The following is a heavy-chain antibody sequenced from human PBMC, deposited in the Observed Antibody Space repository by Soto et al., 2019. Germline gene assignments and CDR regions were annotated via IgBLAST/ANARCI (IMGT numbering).Heavy chain of an antibody. CDR2: ISGSGGST. J-gene: IGHJ6*02. CDR1: GFNFSSYA. Sequence: GSLSLSCAASGFNFSSYAMSWVRQAPGKGLEWVSAISGSGGSTYYADSVKGRFTISRDNSKNTLYLQMNSLRAEDTAVYYCAKDDAVTGYYYYYGMDVWGQGTTVTAP. CDR3: AKDDAVTGYYYYYGMDV. V-gene: IGHV3-23*01. D-gene: IGHD4-17*01.